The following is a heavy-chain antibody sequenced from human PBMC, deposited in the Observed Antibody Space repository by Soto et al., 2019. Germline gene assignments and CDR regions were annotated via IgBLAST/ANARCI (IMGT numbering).Heavy chain of an antibody. D-gene: IGHD5-12*01. CDR3: ATPTKGNIVATTEDYYYYYGMDV. CDR2: IIPILGIA. Sequence: QVQLVQSGAEVKKPGSSVKVSCKASGGTFSSYTISWVRQAPGQGLEWMGRIIPILGIANYAQKFQGRVTITADKSTSTAYMELSSLRSEDTAVYYCATPTKGNIVATTEDYYYYYGMDVWGQWTTVTVSS. J-gene: IGHJ6*02. V-gene: IGHV1-69*02. CDR1: GGTFSSYT.